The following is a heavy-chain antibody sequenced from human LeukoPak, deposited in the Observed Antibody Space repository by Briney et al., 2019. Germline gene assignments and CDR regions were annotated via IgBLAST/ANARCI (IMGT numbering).Heavy chain of an antibody. CDR2: IKQDGSEK. D-gene: IGHD5-18*01. J-gene: IGHJ4*02. CDR3: ARARHGYIYGYRPNELGHFFDY. V-gene: IGHV3-7*03. Sequence: PGGSLRLSCAASGFTFSSYWMSWVRQAPGKGLEWVANIKQDGSEKYYVDSVKGRFTISRDNAKNSLYLQMNSLRAEDTAVYYCARARHGYIYGYRPNELGHFFDYWGQGTLVTVSS. CDR1: GFTFSSYW.